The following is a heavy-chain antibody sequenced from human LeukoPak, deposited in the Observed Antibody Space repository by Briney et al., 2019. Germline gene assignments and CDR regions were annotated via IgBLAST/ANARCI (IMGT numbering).Heavy chain of an antibody. CDR3: ARQYDYVWGSYRYYYYMDV. CDR1: GGSFSGYY. J-gene: IGHJ6*03. CDR2: INHSGST. D-gene: IGHD3-16*02. Sequence: PSETLSLTCAVYGGSFSGYYWSWIRQPPGKGLEWIGEINHSGSTNYNPSLKSRVTISVDTSKNQFSLKLSSVTAADTAVYYCARQYDYVWGSYRYYYYMDVWGKGTTVTASS. V-gene: IGHV4-34*01.